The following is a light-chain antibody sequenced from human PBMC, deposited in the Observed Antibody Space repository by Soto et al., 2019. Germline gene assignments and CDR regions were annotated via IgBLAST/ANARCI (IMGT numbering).Light chain of an antibody. CDR2: EVS. CDR3: NSHTSSGIRV. CDR1: SSDVGGYNH. J-gene: IGLJ1*01. V-gene: IGLV2-14*01. Sequence: QSALTQPASVSGSPGQSITISCTGTSSDVGGYNHVSWYQHHPGKAPKLIIYEVSDRPSGVSNRFSGSKSGYTASLTISGLQAEDEADYYCNSHTSSGIRVFGNGTKVTVL.